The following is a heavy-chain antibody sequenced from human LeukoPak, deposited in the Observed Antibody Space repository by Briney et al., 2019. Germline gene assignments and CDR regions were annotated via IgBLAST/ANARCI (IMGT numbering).Heavy chain of an antibody. CDR2: IYYSGST. Sequence: SETLSLTCTVSGGSISSYYWSWIRQPPGKGLEWIGYIYYSGSTNYNPSLKSRVTISVDTSKNQFSLKLSSVTAADTAVYYCARVKEQQLVLGYFDYWGQGTLVTVSS. CDR1: GGSISSYY. CDR3: ARVKEQQLVLGYFDY. V-gene: IGHV4-59*01. D-gene: IGHD6-13*01. J-gene: IGHJ4*02.